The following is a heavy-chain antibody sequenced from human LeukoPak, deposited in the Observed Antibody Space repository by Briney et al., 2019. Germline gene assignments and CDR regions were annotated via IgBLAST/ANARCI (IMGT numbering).Heavy chain of an antibody. J-gene: IGHJ3*02. CDR3: AREHVDIVATILTGAFDI. V-gene: IGHV4-39*07. D-gene: IGHD5-12*01. CDR1: GGSISSSSYY. CDR2: IYYSGST. Sequence: SSETLSLTCTVSGGSISSSSYYWGWIRQPPGKGLEWIGSIYYSGSTYYNPSLKSRVTISVDTSKNQFSLKLSSVTAADTAVYYCAREHVDIVATILTGAFDIWGQGTMVTVSS.